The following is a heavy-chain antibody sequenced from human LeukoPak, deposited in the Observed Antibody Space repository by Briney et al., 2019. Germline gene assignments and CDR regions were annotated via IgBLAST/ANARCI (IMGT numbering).Heavy chain of an antibody. J-gene: IGHJ5*02. D-gene: IGHD2-21*02. V-gene: IGHV1-8*01. CDR3: ARGPSGGGDFNWFDP. CDR1: GYTFTSYD. CDR2: MNPNSGNT. Sequence: GASVKVSCKASGYTFTSYDINWVRQATRQGLEWMGWMNPNSGNTGYAQKFQGRVTMTRNTSISTAYMELSSLRSEDTAVYCCARGPSGGGDFNWFDPWGQGTLVTVSS.